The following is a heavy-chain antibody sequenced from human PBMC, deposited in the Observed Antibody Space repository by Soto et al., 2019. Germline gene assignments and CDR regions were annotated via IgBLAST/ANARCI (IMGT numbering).Heavy chain of an antibody. CDR3: ARETYYGSGRHYYYGIDV. Sequence: PGGSLRLSCAASGFTFSSDLMSWARQAPEKGLEWVANIKQDGSDKYYVDSVKGRFTISRDNAKNSLYLQMNSLRDEDTAVYYCARETYYGSGRHYYYGIDVWGQGTTV. CDR2: IKQDGSDK. V-gene: IGHV3-7*01. J-gene: IGHJ6*02. D-gene: IGHD3-10*01. CDR1: GFTFSSDL.